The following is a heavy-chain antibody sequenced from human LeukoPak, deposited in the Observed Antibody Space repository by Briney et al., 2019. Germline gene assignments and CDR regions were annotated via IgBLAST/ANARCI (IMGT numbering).Heavy chain of an antibody. D-gene: IGHD3-22*01. CDR2: IWYDGSNR. CDR1: GFTFSSFG. Sequence: PGRSLRRSCAASGFTFSSFGMHWVRQAPGKGLEWVAVIWYDGSNRYYADSVKGRFTISRDNSKSTLYLQMSSLSAEDTAVYYCAREFPPVVKYRFDYWGQGTLVTVSS. CDR3: AREFPPVVKYRFDY. J-gene: IGHJ4*02. V-gene: IGHV3-33*01.